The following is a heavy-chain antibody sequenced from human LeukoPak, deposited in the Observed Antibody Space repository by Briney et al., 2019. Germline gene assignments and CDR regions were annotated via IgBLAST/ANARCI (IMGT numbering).Heavy chain of an antibody. CDR2: ITGSGGST. CDR3: VKDQRGGSSGYYDS. D-gene: IGHD3-22*01. CDR1: GFTFSTYF. Sequence: GGSLRLSCSASGFTFSTYFMHWVRQAPGKGLECVSAITGSGGSTYYADSVKGRFTISRDNSKNTLYLQMSSLRAEDTAVYYCVKDQRGGSSGYYDSWGQGTLVTVSS. J-gene: IGHJ4*02. V-gene: IGHV3-64D*06.